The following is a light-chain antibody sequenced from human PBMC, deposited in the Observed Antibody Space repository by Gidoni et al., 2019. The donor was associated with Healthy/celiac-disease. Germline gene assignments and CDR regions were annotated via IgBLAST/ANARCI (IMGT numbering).Light chain of an antibody. Sequence: EMVLTQSPGTLSLSPGESATLACRASQSVSSRYLARYQQKPGQAPRLLIYGESRRATGIPDRFSGSGSGTDFTLTISRLETEDFAVYYCQQYGSSPPMYTFGQGTKLEIK. CDR1: QSVSSRY. J-gene: IGKJ2*01. CDR3: QQYGSSPPMYT. CDR2: GES. V-gene: IGKV3-20*01.